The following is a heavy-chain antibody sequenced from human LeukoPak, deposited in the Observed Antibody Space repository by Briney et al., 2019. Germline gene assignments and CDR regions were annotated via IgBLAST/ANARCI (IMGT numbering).Heavy chain of an antibody. CDR1: GFTFSSYS. D-gene: IGHD6-6*01. CDR3: ARDRRPEGQLVYYYYMDV. CDR2: NSSSSSTI. J-gene: IGHJ6*03. V-gene: IGHV3-48*01. Sequence: GGTLRLSCAVSGFTFSSYSMNWVRQAPGKGLEWVSYNSSSSSTIYYADSVRGRFTISRDNAKNSLYLQMNSLRAEDTAVYYCARDRRPEGQLVYYYYMDVWGKGTTVTVSS.